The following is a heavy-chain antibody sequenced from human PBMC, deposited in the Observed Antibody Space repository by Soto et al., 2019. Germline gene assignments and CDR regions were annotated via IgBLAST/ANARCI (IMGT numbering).Heavy chain of an antibody. CDR3: ARGPSYYDILTGYYQTQPFDY. Sequence: SETLSLTCAVYGGSFSGYYWIWIRQPPGKGLEWIGEINHSGSTNYNPSLKSRVTISVDTSKNQFSLKLSSVTAADTAVYYCARGPSYYDILTGYYQTQPFDYWGQGTLVTVSS. CDR1: GGSFSGYY. J-gene: IGHJ4*02. D-gene: IGHD3-9*01. CDR2: INHSGST. V-gene: IGHV4-34*01.